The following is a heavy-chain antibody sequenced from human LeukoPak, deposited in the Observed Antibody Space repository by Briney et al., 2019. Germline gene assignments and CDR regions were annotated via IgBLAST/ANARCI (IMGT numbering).Heavy chain of an antibody. CDR2: IYYSGST. J-gene: IGHJ5*02. Sequence: TSETLSLTCTVSGGSISSSSYYWGWIRQPPGKGLEWIGSIYYSGSTYYNPSLKSRVTISVDTSKNQFSLKLSSVTAADTAVYYCARRGCSSTSCYVLVRGESHNWFDPWGQGTLVTVSS. V-gene: IGHV4-39*01. D-gene: IGHD2-2*01. CDR1: GGSISSSSYY. CDR3: ARRGCSSTSCYVLVRGESHNWFDP.